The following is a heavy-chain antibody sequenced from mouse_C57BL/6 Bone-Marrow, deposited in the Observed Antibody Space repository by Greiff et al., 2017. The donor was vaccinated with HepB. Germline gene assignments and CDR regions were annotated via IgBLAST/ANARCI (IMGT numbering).Heavy chain of an antibody. V-gene: IGHV5-9-1*02. CDR2: ISSGGDYI. J-gene: IGHJ3*01. CDR1: GFTFSSYA. D-gene: IGHD1-1*01. Sequence: EVMLVESGEGLVKPGGSLKLSCAASGFTFSSYAMSWVRQTPEKRLEWVAYISSGGDYIYYADTVKGRFTISRDNARNTLYLQMSSLKSEDTAMYYCTRDGDYYGSSSGWFAYWGQGTLVTVSA. CDR3: TRDGDYYGSSSGWFAY.